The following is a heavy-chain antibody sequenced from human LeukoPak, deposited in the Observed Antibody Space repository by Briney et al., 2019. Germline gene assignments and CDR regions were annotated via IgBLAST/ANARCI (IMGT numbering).Heavy chain of an antibody. Sequence: GGSLRLSCAASGFTVSSNYMSWVRQAPGKGLEWVSVIYSGGSTYYADSVKGRFTISRDNAKNSLYLQMNSLRAEDTAVYYCARGLPNVDAFDIWGQGTMVTVSS. V-gene: IGHV3-53*01. CDR3: ARGLPNVDAFDI. J-gene: IGHJ3*02. D-gene: IGHD2-8*01. CDR2: IYSGGST. CDR1: GFTVSSNY.